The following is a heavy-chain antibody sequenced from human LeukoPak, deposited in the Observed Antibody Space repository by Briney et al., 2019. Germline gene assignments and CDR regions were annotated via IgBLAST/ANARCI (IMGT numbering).Heavy chain of an antibody. Sequence: GGSLRLSCAASGFTFDDYAMHWVRQAPGKGLEWVSLIDWDGGSTYYTDPVKGRFTISRDNSKNSLFLQMNSLGAEDTALYYCAKDMSSSGYDRLDYWGQGTLVTVSS. D-gene: IGHD5-12*01. J-gene: IGHJ4*02. CDR2: IDWDGGST. CDR1: GFTFDDYA. V-gene: IGHV3-43D*03. CDR3: AKDMSSSGYDRLDY.